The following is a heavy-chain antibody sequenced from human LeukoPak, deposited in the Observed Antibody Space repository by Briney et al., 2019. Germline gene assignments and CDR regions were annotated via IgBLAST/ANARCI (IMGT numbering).Heavy chain of an antibody. J-gene: IGHJ6*02. V-gene: IGHV5-51*01. CDR1: GYSFTSYW. CDR2: IYPGDSDT. CDR3: ARHVANGGWYGYGMDV. Sequence: GESLKISCKGSGYSFTSYWIGWVRQMPGKGLEWMGSIYPGDSDTRYSPSFQGQVTISADKSISTAYLQWSSLKASDTAMYYCARHVANGGWYGYGMDVWGQGTTVTVSS. D-gene: IGHD6-19*01.